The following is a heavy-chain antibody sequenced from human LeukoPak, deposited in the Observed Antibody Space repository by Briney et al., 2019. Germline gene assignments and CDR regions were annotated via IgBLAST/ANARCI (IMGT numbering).Heavy chain of an antibody. V-gene: IGHV4-34*01. CDR3: ARDRPRDGYNYIDG. CDR2: INHSGST. D-gene: IGHD5-24*01. Sequence: SETLSLTCAVYGGSFSGYYWSWIRQPPGKGLEWIGEINHSGSTNYNPSLKRRATISVYTSESWFSLKRSSVTAPDTAVYYGARDRPRDGYNYIDGWGQGTLVTVSS. J-gene: IGHJ4*02. CDR1: GGSFSGYY.